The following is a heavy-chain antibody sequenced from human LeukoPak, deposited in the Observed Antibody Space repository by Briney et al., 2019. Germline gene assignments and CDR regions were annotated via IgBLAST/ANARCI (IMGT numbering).Heavy chain of an antibody. D-gene: IGHD3-10*01. Sequence: PGGSLRLSRAASGFTFSNAWMSWVRQAPGKGLEWVAFIRYDGSNKYYADSVKGRFTISRDNSKNTLYLQMNSLRAEDTAVYYRAKGSMVRGVIMWDYFDYWGQGTLVTVSS. CDR3: AKGSMVRGVIMWDYFDY. J-gene: IGHJ4*02. V-gene: IGHV3-30*02. CDR1: GFTFSNAW. CDR2: IRYDGSNK.